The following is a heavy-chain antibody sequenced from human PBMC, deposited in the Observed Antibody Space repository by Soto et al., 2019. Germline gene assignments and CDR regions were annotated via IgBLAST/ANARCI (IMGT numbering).Heavy chain of an antibody. CDR3: AREPKYGGNCPCDAFDI. CDR2: IYYSGST. CDR1: GGSISSGGYY. V-gene: IGHV4-31*03. D-gene: IGHD2-21*01. Sequence: SETLSLTCTVSGGSISSGGYYWSWIRQHPGKGLEWIGYIYYSGSTYYNPPLKSRVTISVDTSKNQFSLKLSSVTAADTAVYYCAREPKYGGNCPCDAFDIWGQGTMVTVSS. J-gene: IGHJ3*02.